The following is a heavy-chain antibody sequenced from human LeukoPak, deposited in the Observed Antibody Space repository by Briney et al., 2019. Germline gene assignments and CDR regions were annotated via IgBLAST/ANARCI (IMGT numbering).Heavy chain of an antibody. V-gene: IGHV4-30-4*02. D-gene: IGHD6-13*01. Sequence: SETLSLTCTVSGGSISSGDYYWSWIRQPPGKGLEWIGYIYYSGSTYYNPSLKSRVTISVDTSKNQFSLKLSSVTAADTAVYYCARDLRGSSWLSRFDPWGQGTLVTVSS. CDR2: IYYSGST. J-gene: IGHJ5*02. CDR3: ARDLRGSSWLSRFDP. CDR1: GGSISSGDYY.